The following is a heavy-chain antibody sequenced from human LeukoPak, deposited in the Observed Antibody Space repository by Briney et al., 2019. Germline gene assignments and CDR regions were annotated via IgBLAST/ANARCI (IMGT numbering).Heavy chain of an antibody. J-gene: IGHJ4*02. CDR3: AKDRSLWDIVVVPAALDY. V-gene: IGHV3-30*02. D-gene: IGHD2-2*01. Sequence: GGSVRLSCAASGFTFSSYGMHWVRQAPGKGLEWVAFIRYDGSNKYYADSVKGRFTISRDNSKNTLYLQMNSLRAEDTAVYYCAKDRSLWDIVVVPAALDYWGQGTLVTVSS. CDR2: IRYDGSNK. CDR1: GFTFSSYG.